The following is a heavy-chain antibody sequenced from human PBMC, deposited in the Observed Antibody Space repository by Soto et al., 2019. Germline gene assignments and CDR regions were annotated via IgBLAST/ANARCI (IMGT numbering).Heavy chain of an antibody. CDR1: GFTFRWFG. CDR3: AKGEVRGIIPSYFDY. J-gene: IGHJ4*02. CDR2: ISNDGSNE. D-gene: IGHD3-10*01. V-gene: IGHV3-30*18. Sequence: PWGSLRLSCAGSGFTFRWFGMNWVRQAPGKGLEWVARISNDGSNEYYVDSVKGRFTISRDNSKSTLYLQMDSLRAEDTAVYYCAKGEVRGIIPSYFDYWGLGTLVTVSS.